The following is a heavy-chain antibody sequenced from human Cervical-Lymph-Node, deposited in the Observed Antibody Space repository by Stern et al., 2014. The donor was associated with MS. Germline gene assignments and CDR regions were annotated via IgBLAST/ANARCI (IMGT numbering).Heavy chain of an antibody. J-gene: IGHJ4*02. D-gene: IGHD4-23*01. CDR2: VYYKWTT. CDR1: GGSIRTFS. V-gene: IGHV4-59*01. Sequence: VQLQESVPGLVTPSETLSLTCTVSGGSIRTFSWSCIRQPPWRGLECIGCVYYKWTTTHNPSLKSRVTMSVDTSKSQLSLRLHSVTAADTAVYYCARHSVGVKDFDSWGQGTLVTVSS. CDR3: ARHSVGVKDFDS.